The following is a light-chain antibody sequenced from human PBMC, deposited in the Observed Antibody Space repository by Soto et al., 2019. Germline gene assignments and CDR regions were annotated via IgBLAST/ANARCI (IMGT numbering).Light chain of an antibody. V-gene: IGLV2-8*01. Sequence: SVLTQPPSASGSPGRSVTVSCTGTSSDVGGYNYVSWYQQHPGKAPKLMIYEVSKRPSGDPDRFSGSKSGNTASLTVSGLQAEDEADYYCSSYAGSNNLGVFGTGTKVTVL. CDR3: SSYAGSNNLGV. J-gene: IGLJ1*01. CDR2: EVS. CDR1: SSDVGGYNY.